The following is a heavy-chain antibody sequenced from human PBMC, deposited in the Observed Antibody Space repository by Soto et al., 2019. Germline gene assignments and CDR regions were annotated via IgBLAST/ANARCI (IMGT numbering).Heavy chain of an antibody. V-gene: IGHV3-33*01. D-gene: IGHD3-16*02. Sequence: GGSLRLSCAASGFTFSSYGMHWVRQAPGKGLEWVAVIWYDGSNKYYADSVKGRFTISRDNSKNTLYLQMNSLRAEDTAVYYCARETPGYHLFDYWGQGTLVTVSS. CDR2: IWYDGSNK. CDR3: ARETPGYHLFDY. J-gene: IGHJ4*02. CDR1: GFTFSSYG.